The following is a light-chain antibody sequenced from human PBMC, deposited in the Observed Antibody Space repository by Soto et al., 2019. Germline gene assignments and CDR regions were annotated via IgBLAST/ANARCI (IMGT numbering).Light chain of an antibody. J-gene: IGLJ2*01. CDR3: AAWDDSLICPV. V-gene: IGLV1-47*01. CDR1: RSNIGSNY. Sequence: QSVLTQPPSVSGTPGQRVAISCSGSRSNIGSNYVYWYQQLPGTAPKLLIYRNNQRPSGVPDRFSGSKSGTSASLAISGLRSEDEADYYCAAWDDSLICPVFGGGTKLTVL. CDR2: RNN.